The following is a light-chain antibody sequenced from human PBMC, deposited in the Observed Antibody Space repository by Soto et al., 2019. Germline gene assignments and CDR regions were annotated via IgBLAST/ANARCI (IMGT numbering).Light chain of an antibody. Sequence: EIVLTQSPGTLSVSPGERATLSCRASQSVSSKLAWYQQKPGHAPRLLFYGASTGATGIPARFSGSGSETEFSLASSSLQSEDFAVYCCQQYNNWPGTVGQGTPVEIK. CDR2: GAS. J-gene: IGKJ1*01. CDR1: QSVSSK. CDR3: QQYNNWPGT. V-gene: IGKV3-15*01.